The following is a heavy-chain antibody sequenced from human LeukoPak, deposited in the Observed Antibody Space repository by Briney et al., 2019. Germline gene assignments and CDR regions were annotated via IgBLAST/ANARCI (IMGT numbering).Heavy chain of an antibody. CDR2: ISYDGSNK. V-gene: IGHV3-30*18. CDR1: GFTFSNYG. CDR3: AKGPHKALRYFDWLIYDAFDI. Sequence: GGSLRLSCAASGFTFSNYGMHWVRQAPGKGLEWLAVISYDGSNKYYADSVKGRFTISRDNSKNTLYLQMNSLRAEDTAVYYCAKGPHKALRYFDWLIYDAFDIWGQGTMVTVSS. D-gene: IGHD3-9*01. J-gene: IGHJ3*02.